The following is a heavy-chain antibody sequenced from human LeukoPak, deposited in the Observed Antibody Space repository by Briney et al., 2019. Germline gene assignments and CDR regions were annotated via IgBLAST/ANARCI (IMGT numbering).Heavy chain of an antibody. CDR1: GFTFSSYA. CDR3: ARVYGDILTGYYTNYFDY. Sequence: GRSLRLSCAASGFTFSSYAMHWVRQAPGKGLEWVAVISYDGGNKYYADSVKGRFTISRDSSKNTLYLQMNSLRAEDTAVYYCARVYGDILTGYYTNYFDYWGQGTLVTVSS. V-gene: IGHV3-30*04. CDR2: ISYDGGNK. D-gene: IGHD3-9*01. J-gene: IGHJ4*02.